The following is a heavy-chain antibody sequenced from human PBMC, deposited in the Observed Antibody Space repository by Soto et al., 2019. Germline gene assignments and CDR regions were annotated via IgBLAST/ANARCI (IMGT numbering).Heavy chain of an antibody. V-gene: IGHV1-69*15. CDR3: VRAAAVEGTFNI. CDR1: GGSFSSSA. Sequence: VQLVQSGAEVKKPGSSVKVSCRVSGGSFSSSAISWVRQDPGQGLAWMGNIIPIFGSSKKSEKFQGRVTITADESTSTVYLELSSLTFEDTAVYFCVRAAAVEGTFNIWGQGTTVIVSS. CDR2: IIPIFGSS. D-gene: IGHD6-13*01. J-gene: IGHJ3*02.